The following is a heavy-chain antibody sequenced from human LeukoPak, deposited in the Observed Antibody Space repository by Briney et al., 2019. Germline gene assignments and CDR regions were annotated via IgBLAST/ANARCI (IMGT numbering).Heavy chain of an antibody. V-gene: IGHV4-61*09. CDR1: GGSISSGSYC. Sequence: SETLSLTCTVSGGSISSGSYCWTWIRQPAGKGLEWIGHMYTPGSTNYHPSLRSRVTISIDTSKNQFSLRLNSVTAADTTVYYCARGVPHGSNWYWLDPWGQGTLVTVSS. CDR3: ARGVPHGSNWYWLDP. CDR2: MYTPGST. J-gene: IGHJ5*02. D-gene: IGHD4-11*01.